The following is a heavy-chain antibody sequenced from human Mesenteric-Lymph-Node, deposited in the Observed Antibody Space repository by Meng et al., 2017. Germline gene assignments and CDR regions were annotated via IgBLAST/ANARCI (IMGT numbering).Heavy chain of an antibody. CDR3: AHRPRIAVAGCDAFDI. CDR2: IYWNDDK. Sequence: SGPTLAKPTQTPTLTCTFSGFSLSTSGVGVGWIRQPPGKALEWLALIYWNDDKRYSPSLKSRLTITKDTSKNQVVLTMTNMDPVDTATYYSAHRPRIAVAGCDAFDIWGQGTMVTVSS. D-gene: IGHD6-19*01. V-gene: IGHV2-5*01. J-gene: IGHJ3*02. CDR1: GFSLSTSGVG.